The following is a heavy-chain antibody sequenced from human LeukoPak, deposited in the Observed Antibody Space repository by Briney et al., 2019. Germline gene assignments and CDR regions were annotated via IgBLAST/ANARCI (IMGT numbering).Heavy chain of an antibody. CDR3: AREVISIPSYFDS. D-gene: IGHD2-21*01. J-gene: IGHJ4*02. Sequence: HPGRSLRLSCAASGFTFSSYAMHWIRQAPGKGLEWVAVISYDGSNKYYAESVRGRFIISRDNSKNTLYLLMNSLIPEDTAVYYCAREVISIPSYFDSWGQGTLVTVSS. CDR2: ISYDGSNK. V-gene: IGHV3-30*14. CDR1: GFTFSSYA.